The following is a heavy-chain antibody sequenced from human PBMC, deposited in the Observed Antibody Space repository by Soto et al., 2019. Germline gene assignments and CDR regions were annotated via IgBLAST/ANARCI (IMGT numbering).Heavy chain of an antibody. J-gene: IGHJ4*02. Sequence: GASVKVSCKASGGTFTGYYIHWVRQAPGQGLEWMGWINPNSGDTNYAQKFQGRVTMTRDTSISTAYMELSRLRSDDTAVYYCARDYGSGSYYTGDLDYWGQGTLVTVSS. CDR2: INPNSGDT. V-gene: IGHV1-2*02. CDR3: ARDYGSGSYYTGDLDY. CDR1: GGTFTGYY. D-gene: IGHD3-10*01.